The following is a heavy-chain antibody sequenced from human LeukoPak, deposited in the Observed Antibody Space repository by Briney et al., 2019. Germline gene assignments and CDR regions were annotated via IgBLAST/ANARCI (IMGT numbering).Heavy chain of an antibody. V-gene: IGHV4-59*13. J-gene: IGHJ3*02. CDR1: GGSISTDY. Sequence: SETLSLTCAVSGGSISTDYWSWIRQPPGKGLEWIGYIYYTGKTYNSPSLHSRVTISVDTSKGHFSLKLTSVTAADTAVYYCARLLDNDSSGDPDTFDMWGQGTMVTVSS. D-gene: IGHD2-21*02. CDR2: IYYTGKT. CDR3: ARLLDNDSSGDPDTFDM.